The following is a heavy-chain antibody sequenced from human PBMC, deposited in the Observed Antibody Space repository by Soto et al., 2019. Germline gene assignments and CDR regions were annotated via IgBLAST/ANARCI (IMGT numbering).Heavy chain of an antibody. CDR2: INSDGSST. V-gene: IGHV3-74*01. CDR1: EFTFSSSC. Sequence: LGGSLRLSCVVSEFTFSSSCMHWVRQGPWNGLVWVSLINSDGSSTNYADSVKGRFTTSRDNAKNMLYLQMNSLRDEDTALYYCVTGWSDYWGQGILVPVSS. D-gene: IGHD2-15*01. CDR3: VTGWSDY. J-gene: IGHJ4*02.